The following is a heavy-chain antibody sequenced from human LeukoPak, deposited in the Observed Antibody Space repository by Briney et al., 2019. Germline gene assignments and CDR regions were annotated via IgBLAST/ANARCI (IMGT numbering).Heavy chain of an antibody. CDR3: ARGQWELGGYFDY. V-gene: IGHV4-59*01. CDR1: GGSISSYY. Sequence: SGTLSLTCTVSGGSISSYYWSWIRQPPGKGLEWIGYIYYSGSTNYNPSLKSRVTISVDTSKNQFSLKLSSVTAADTAVYYCARGQWELGGYFDYWGQGTLVTVSS. D-gene: IGHD1-26*01. CDR2: IYYSGST. J-gene: IGHJ4*02.